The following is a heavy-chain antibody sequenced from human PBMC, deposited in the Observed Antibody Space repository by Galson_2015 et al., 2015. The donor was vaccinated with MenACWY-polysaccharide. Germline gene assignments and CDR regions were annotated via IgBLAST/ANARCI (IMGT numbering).Heavy chain of an antibody. CDR2: ISYDGSNK. J-gene: IGHJ4*02. CDR1: GFTFSSYA. V-gene: IGHV3-30-3*01. Sequence: SLRLSCAASGFTFSSYAMHWVRQAPGKGLEWVAVISYDGSNKYFADSVKGRFTISRDNSKNTLYLQMNSLRAEDTVVYYCARPSSGWTYWGQGTLVTVSS. CDR3: ARPSSGWTY. D-gene: IGHD6-19*01.